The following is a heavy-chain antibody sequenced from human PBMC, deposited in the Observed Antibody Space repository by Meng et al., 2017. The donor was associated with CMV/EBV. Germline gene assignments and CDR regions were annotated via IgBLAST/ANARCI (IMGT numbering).Heavy chain of an antibody. D-gene: IGHD3-3*01. CDR2: IYSGGST. Sequence: GGSLRLSCAASGFTFSSYDMHWVRQAPGKGLEWVSVIYSGGSTYYADSVKGRFTISRDNSKNTLYLQMNSLRAEDTAVYYCARPIPAERITIFGVALSGMDVWGQGTTVTVSS. CDR1: GFTFSSYD. J-gene: IGHJ6*02. V-gene: IGHV3-53*01. CDR3: ARPIPAERITIFGVALSGMDV.